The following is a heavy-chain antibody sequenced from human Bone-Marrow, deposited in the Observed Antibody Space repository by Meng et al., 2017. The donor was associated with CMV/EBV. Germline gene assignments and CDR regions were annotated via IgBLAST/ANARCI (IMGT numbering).Heavy chain of an antibody. CDR3: ARVGSAYSSSWDYYYYGMDV. Sequence: GESLKISCAASGFTFSDYYMSWIRQAPGKGLEWVSYISSSGSTIYYADSVKGRFTISRDNAKNSLYLQMNSLRAEDTAVYYCARVGSAYSSSWDYYYYGMDVWGQGTTVTVSS. V-gene: IGHV3-11*04. CDR1: GFTFSDYY. CDR2: ISSSGSTI. D-gene: IGHD6-13*01. J-gene: IGHJ6*02.